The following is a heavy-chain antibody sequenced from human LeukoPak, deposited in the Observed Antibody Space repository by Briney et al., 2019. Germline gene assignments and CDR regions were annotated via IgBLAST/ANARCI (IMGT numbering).Heavy chain of an antibody. CDR1: GGTFSSYA. CDR3: ATPGTGAYYMDV. CDR2: IIPIFGTA. V-gene: IGHV1-69*01. D-gene: IGHD3-10*01. J-gene: IGHJ6*03. Sequence: SSVKVSCKASGGTFSSYAISWVRQAPGQGLEWMGGIIPIFGTANYAQKFQGGVTITADESTSTAYMELSSLGSEDTAVYYCATPGTGAYYMDVWGKGTTVTVSS.